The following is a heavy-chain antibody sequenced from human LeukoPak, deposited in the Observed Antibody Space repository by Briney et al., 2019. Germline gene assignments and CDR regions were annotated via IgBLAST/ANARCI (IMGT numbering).Heavy chain of an antibody. CDR3: AKDDAWLQFGE. V-gene: IGHV3-23*01. CDR1: GFTFSNHG. J-gene: IGHJ4*02. CDR2: ISPSGDIT. Sequence: GGTLRLSCAASGFTFSNHGMNWVCQAPGKGLEWVSGISPSGDITYYADSVKGRFTISRDNSKNTLYLEVISLTAEDTAVYYCAKDDAWLQFGEWSQGTLVTVS. D-gene: IGHD3-10*01.